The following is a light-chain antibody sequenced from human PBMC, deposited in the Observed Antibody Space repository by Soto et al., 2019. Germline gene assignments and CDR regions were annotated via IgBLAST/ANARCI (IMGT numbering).Light chain of an antibody. J-gene: IGKJ5*01. V-gene: IGKV3-20*01. CDR2: GAS. CDR1: QSVSSSY. Sequence: IMLTQSPGTLSLSPGERATLSSRASQSVSSSYLAWYQQKPGQAPRLLIYGASSRATGIPDRFSGSGSGTEFTLTISSLQSEDFAVYYCQQYNNWPLTFGQGTRLEI. CDR3: QQYNNWPLT.